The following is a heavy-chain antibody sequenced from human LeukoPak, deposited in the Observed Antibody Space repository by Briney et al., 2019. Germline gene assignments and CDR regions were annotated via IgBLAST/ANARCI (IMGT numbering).Heavy chain of an antibody. CDR1: GYTFANYG. D-gene: IGHD3-3*01. Sequence: ASVKVSCKASGYTFANYGMTWLRQAPGQGLEWMGWISTYNGDTNYAQNFQGRVSMTTDTSTSTVYMELRSLKSDDTAIYYGARDFTVFVGLNWFDPWGQGTRVTVSA. CDR2: ISTYNGDT. CDR3: ARDFTVFVGLNWFDP. V-gene: IGHV1-18*01. J-gene: IGHJ5*02.